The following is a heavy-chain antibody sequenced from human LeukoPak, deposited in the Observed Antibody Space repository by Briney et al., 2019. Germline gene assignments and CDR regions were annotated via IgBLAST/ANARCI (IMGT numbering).Heavy chain of an antibody. CDR3: ARDADIVATSDWYFDL. J-gene: IGHJ2*01. CDR1: GYSISSGYY. CDR2: IYHSGST. Sequence: PSETLSLTCTVSGYSISSGYYWGWIRQPPGKGLEWIGSIYHSGSTYYNPSLKSRVTISVDTSKNQFSLKLSSVTAADTAVYYCARDADIVATSDWYFDLWGRGTLVTVSS. V-gene: IGHV4-38-2*02. D-gene: IGHD5-12*01.